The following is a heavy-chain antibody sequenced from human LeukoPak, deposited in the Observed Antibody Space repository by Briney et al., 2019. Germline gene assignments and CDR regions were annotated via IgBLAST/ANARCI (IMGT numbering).Heavy chain of an antibody. J-gene: IGHJ4*02. V-gene: IGHV3-21*06. CDR1: GFTFNTYS. CDR3: LRGDRRDY. CDR2: IDSSGGYM. Sequence: VGSLRLSCEASGFTFNTYSMNCACQAPGKGLEWVAVIDSSGGYMFYADSLKGRFIISRDNAKYSLYLQMNSLRVEDTAVYYCLRGDRRDYWGQGTLVTVSS.